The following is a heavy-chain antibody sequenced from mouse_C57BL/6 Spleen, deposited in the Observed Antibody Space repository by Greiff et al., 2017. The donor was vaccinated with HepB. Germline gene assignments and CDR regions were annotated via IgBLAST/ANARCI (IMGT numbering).Heavy chain of an antibody. D-gene: IGHD2-4*01. CDR2: INPNNGGT. CDR1: GYTFIDYN. J-gene: IGHJ2*01. Sequence: VQLQQSGPELVKPGASVKIPCKASGYTFIDYNMDWVKQSHGKSLEWIGDINPNNGGTIYNQKFKGKATLTVDKSSSTAYMELRSLTSEDTAVYYCARTYPTSYYDYPYFDYWGQGTTLTVSS. V-gene: IGHV1-18*01. CDR3: ARTYPTSYYDYPYFDY.